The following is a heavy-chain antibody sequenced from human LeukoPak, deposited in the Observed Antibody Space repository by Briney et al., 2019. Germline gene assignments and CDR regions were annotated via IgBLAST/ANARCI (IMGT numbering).Heavy chain of an antibody. V-gene: IGHV1-2*02. Sequence: ASVKVSCKASGYTFTGYYMHWARQAPGQGLEWMGWINPNSGGTNYAQKFQGRVTMTRDTSISTAYMELSRLRSDDTAVYYCARVQFRQWLVLNYWGQGTLVTVSS. D-gene: IGHD6-19*01. J-gene: IGHJ4*02. CDR2: INPNSGGT. CDR3: ARVQFRQWLVLNY. CDR1: GYTFTGYY.